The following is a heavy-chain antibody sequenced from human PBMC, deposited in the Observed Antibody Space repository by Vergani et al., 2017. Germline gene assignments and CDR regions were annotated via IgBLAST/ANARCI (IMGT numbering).Heavy chain of an antibody. CDR1: GYTFTSYG. V-gene: IGHV1-18*01. CDR3: ARTFLGATVGFGVDY. J-gene: IGHJ4*02. D-gene: IGHD1-26*01. CDR2: ISAYNGNT. Sequence: QVQLVQSGAEVKKPGASVKVSCKASGYTFTSYGISWVRQAPGQGLEWMGWISAYNGNTNYAQKLQGRVTMTTDTSTSTAYMELRSLGADDTAVYYCARTFLGATVGFGVDYWGQGTLVTVSS.